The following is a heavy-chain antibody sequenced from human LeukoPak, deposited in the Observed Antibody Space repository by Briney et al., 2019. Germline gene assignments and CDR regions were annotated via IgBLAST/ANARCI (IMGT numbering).Heavy chain of an antibody. CDR1: GYSFTNYW. D-gene: IGHD3-9*01. J-gene: IGHJ6*04. CDR2: IYPGDSDT. Sequence: GESVKISCQGSGYSFTNYWIGWLRQMPGKGLEWMGIIYPGDSDTRYSPSFQGQVIISADKSISTAYLQWSSLKASDTAMYYCARSLRYDILTGYDYYYGMDVWGKGTTVTVSS. CDR3: ARSLRYDILTGYDYYYGMDV. V-gene: IGHV5-51*01.